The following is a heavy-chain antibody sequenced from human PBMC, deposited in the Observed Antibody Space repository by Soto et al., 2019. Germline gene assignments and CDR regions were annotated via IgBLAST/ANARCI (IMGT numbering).Heavy chain of an antibody. CDR1: GYTFTSYG. CDR3: ARVSDLFYPFVVVPAAMRPAGYDAFDI. Sequence: ASVKVSCKASGYTFTSYGISWVRQAPGQGLEWMGWISAYNGNTNYAQKLQGRVTMTTDTSTSTAYMELRSLRSDDTAVYYCARVSDLFYPFVVVPAAMRPAGYDAFDIWGQGTMVTVSS. V-gene: IGHV1-18*01. CDR2: ISAYNGNT. D-gene: IGHD2-2*01. J-gene: IGHJ3*02.